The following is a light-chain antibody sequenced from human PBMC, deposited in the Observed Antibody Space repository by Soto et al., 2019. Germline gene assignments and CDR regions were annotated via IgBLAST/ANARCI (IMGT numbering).Light chain of an antibody. CDR1: QSVSSSY. CDR3: EQYDKSIT. CDR2: GAS. J-gene: IGKJ4*01. Sequence: EIVLTQSPGTLSLSPGERATLSCRASQSVSSSYLAWYQQKPGQAPRLLIYGASSRATGIPDRFSGSGSGTDFTLTSSRLEPEDFAVYYCEQYDKSITFGGGTKVEIK. V-gene: IGKV3-20*01.